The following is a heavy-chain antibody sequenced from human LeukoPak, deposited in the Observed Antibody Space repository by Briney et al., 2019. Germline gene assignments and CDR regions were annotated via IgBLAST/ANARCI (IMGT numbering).Heavy chain of an antibody. CDR3: ARGIVGATPVDY. J-gene: IGHJ4*02. D-gene: IGHD1-26*01. CDR2: INHSGST. Sequence: AETLSLTCAVYGGSFSNYYWSWIRQPPGKGLEWIGEINHSGSTNYNPSLKSRVTISVDTSKNQFSLKLSSVTAADTAVYYCARGIVGATPVDYWGQGTLVTVSS. V-gene: IGHV4-34*01. CDR1: GGSFSNYY.